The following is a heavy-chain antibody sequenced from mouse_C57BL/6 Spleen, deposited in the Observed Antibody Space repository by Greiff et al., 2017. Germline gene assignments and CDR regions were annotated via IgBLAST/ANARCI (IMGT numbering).Heavy chain of an antibody. J-gene: IGHJ4*01. V-gene: IGHV1-18*01. D-gene: IGHD2-1*01. CDR3: ARGDYGNYASAMDY. Sequence: VQLKQSGPELVKPGASVKIPCKASGYTFTDYNMDWVKQSHGKSLEWIGDINPNNGGTIYNQKFKGKATLTVDKSSSTAYMELRSLTSEDTAVYYCARGDYGNYASAMDYWGQGTSVTVSS. CDR2: INPNNGGT. CDR1: GYTFTDYN.